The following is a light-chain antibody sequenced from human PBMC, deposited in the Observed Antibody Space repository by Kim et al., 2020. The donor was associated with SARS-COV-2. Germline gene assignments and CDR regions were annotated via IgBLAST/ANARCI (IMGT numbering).Light chain of an antibody. CDR3: QGWKSSIYV. CDR1: KLGATY. CDR2: QDR. J-gene: IGLJ1*01. Sequence: VPQGKTARITCSGVKLGATYDRGNRQNPGKPPMLVFKQDRKWTTGTPEGFSGSDSGKTATLTISGTRVMDEADYYCQGWKSSIYVFGTGTKVTAL. V-gene: IGLV3-1*01.